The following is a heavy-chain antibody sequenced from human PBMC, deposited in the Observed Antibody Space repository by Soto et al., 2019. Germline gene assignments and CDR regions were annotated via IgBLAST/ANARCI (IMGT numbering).Heavy chain of an antibody. D-gene: IGHD2-15*01. CDR3: ASSLRMPGSGNYYYDMAV. CDR2: IMPIFGGP. Sequence: QVQLVQSGAAVKKPGSSLKVSCKASGGIFSDFSFSWVRQAPGQGLEWMGGIMPIFGGPDYAQRFRGRVTITADEVTRSXXMELRGLTSEDTATYYCASSLRMPGSGNYYYDMAVWGQGTTVTVSS. CDR1: GGIFSDFS. V-gene: IGHV1-69*12. J-gene: IGHJ6*02.